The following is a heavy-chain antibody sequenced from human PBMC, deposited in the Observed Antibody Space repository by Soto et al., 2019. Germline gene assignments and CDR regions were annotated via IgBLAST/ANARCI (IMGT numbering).Heavy chain of an antibody. CDR2: ISFDGSNI. Sequence: GGSLRLSCAASGFTFSSYTMHWVRQAPGKGLEWVEVISFDGSNIFYADSVKGRFTISRDNSRNTLFLQMNSLRAEDTAVYYCARVDLTAFWSGYPHLHYDYWGQGTLVTVSS. D-gene: IGHD3-3*01. V-gene: IGHV3-30-3*01. J-gene: IGHJ4*02. CDR3: ARVDLTAFWSGYPHLHYDY. CDR1: GFTFSSYT.